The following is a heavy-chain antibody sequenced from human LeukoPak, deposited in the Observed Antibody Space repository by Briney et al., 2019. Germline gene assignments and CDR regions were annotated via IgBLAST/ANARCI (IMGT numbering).Heavy chain of an antibody. D-gene: IGHD3-22*01. V-gene: IGHV4-39*01. Sequence: SETLSLTCTVSGGSISSSSYYWGWSRQPRGKGLEWIVSINYSGRTYYNPSLKSRVTISVNTHKKQFSLKRSYVSAADTAVYYCARHPYASDYSGYYYDSSANNWFDPWGQGTLVTVSS. CDR3: ARHPYASDYSGYYYDSSANNWFDP. CDR2: INYSGRT. J-gene: IGHJ5*02. CDR1: GGSISSSSYY.